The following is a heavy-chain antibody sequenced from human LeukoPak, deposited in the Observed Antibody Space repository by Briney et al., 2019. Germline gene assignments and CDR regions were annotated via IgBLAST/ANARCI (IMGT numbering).Heavy chain of an antibody. J-gene: IGHJ4*02. Sequence: SETLSFTCTVSGGSISSYYWSWIRQPPGKGLEWIGYIYYSGSTNYNPSLKSRVTISVDTSKNQFSLKLSSVTAADTAVYYCAREWEYGPYDYWGQGTLVTVSS. CDR3: AREWEYGPYDY. CDR2: IYYSGST. V-gene: IGHV4-59*01. D-gene: IGHD1-26*01. CDR1: GGSISSYY.